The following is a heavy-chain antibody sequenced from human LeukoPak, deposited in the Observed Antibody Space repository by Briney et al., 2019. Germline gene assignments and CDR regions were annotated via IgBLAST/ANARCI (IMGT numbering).Heavy chain of an antibody. D-gene: IGHD2-2*01. J-gene: IGHJ4*02. CDR1: GGTFSSYA. Sequence: SVKVSCKASGGTFSSYAISWVRQAPGQGLEWMGGIIPMFGTAKYAQKFQGRVTITADESTSTAYMELGSLRSEDTAVYYCARGRCSSTSCYSDYWGQGTLVTVSS. V-gene: IGHV1-69*01. CDR2: IIPMFGTA. CDR3: ARGRCSSTSCYSDY.